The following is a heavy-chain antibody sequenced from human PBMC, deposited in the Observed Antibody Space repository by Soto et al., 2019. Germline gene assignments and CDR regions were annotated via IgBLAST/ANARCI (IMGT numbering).Heavy chain of an antibody. Sequence: GGSLRLSCTASGFTFGDYAMSWFRQAPGKGLEWVGFIRSKAYGGTTEYAASVKGRFTISRDDSKSIAYLQMNSLKTEDTAVYYCTRSFVESYYYGSGSYLGVDYWGQGTLVTVSS. D-gene: IGHD3-10*01. J-gene: IGHJ4*02. V-gene: IGHV3-49*03. CDR1: GFTFGDYA. CDR2: IRSKAYGGTT. CDR3: TRSFVESYYYGSGSYLGVDY.